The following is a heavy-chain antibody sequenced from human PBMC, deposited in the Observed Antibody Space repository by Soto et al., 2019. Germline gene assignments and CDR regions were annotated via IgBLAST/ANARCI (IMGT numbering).Heavy chain of an antibody. CDR2: IYYSGST. D-gene: IGHD5-12*01. CDR3: ARASGYDPHRFDY. Sequence: QVQLQESGPGLVKPSETLSLTCTVSGCSISSYYWSWIRQPPGKGLEWIGYIYYSGSTNYNPSLKSRVTISVDTAKTPFSLKLSSVTAADTAVYYCARASGYDPHRFDYWGQGTLVTVSS. V-gene: IGHV4-59*01. J-gene: IGHJ4*02. CDR1: GCSISSYY.